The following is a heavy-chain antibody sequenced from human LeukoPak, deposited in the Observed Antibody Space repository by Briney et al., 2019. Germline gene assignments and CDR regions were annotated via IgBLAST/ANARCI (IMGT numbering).Heavy chain of an antibody. J-gene: IGHJ4*02. CDR2: IYTSGST. Sequence: PSETLSLTCTVSGGSISSGSYYWSWIRQPAGKGLEWIGRIYTSGSTNYNPSLKSRVTISVDTSKNQFSLKLSSVTAADTAVYYCAREASRGGYYTSVADYWGQGTLVTVSS. CDR1: GGSISSGSYY. CDR3: AREASRGGYYTSVADY. D-gene: IGHD3-3*01. V-gene: IGHV4-61*02.